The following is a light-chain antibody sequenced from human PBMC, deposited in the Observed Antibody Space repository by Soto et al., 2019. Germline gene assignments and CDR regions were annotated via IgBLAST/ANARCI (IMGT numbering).Light chain of an antibody. Sequence: DIVMTQSPDSLAVSLGERATINCKSSQSVLYSSNNKNYLAWYQQKPGQPPKLLIYWASTRESGVPDRFSDSGSGIDFTLTISSLQDEDVAVYYCQQYYSTPLTFGGGNKVEIK. CDR2: WAS. J-gene: IGKJ4*01. V-gene: IGKV4-1*01. CDR3: QQYYSTPLT. CDR1: QSVLYSSNNKNY.